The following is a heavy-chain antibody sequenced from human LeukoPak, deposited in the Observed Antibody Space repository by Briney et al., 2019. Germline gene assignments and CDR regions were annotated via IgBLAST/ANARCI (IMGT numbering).Heavy chain of an antibody. V-gene: IGHV3-23*01. CDR3: AKGGLTWGYYDSSGYYPFDY. Sequence: PGGSLRLSCAASGFTFSSYSMNWVRQAPGKGLEWVSAISGSGGSTYYADSVKGRFTISRDNSKNTLYLQMNSLRAEDTAVYYCAKGGLTWGYYDSSGYYPFDYWGQGTLVTVSS. D-gene: IGHD3-22*01. J-gene: IGHJ4*02. CDR1: GFTFSSYS. CDR2: ISGSGGST.